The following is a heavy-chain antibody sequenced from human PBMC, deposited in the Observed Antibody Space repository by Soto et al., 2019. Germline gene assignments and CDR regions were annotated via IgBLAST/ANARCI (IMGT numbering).Heavy chain of an antibody. J-gene: IGHJ5*02. CDR1: GFTLSNPG. V-gene: IGHV3-30*18. Sequence: QVQLVESGGGVVQPGRSLRLSCVASGFTLSNPGMHWVRQAPGKGLEWVAMISHDGSNTYYGDSVKGRFTISRDNSWNTLYVQMDSLRPEDTSVYYCAKEWGSSGWFNWFDPWGQGTLVTVSS. D-gene: IGHD6-19*01. CDR2: ISHDGSNT. CDR3: AKEWGSSGWFNWFDP.